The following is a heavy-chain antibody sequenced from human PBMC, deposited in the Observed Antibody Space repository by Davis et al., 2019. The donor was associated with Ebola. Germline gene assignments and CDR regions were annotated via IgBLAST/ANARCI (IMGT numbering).Heavy chain of an antibody. D-gene: IGHD4-17*01. J-gene: IGHJ4*02. V-gene: IGHV3-30*03. CDR1: GFTFSSYV. CDR3: ARDLTTVTKTRPFDY. CDR2: ISYDGSNE. Sequence: GESLKISCAVSGFTFSSYVMHWVRQAPGKGLEWVAVISYDGSNEYYADSVKGRFTISRDNSKNSLYLQMNSLIAEDTAVYYCARDLTTVTKTRPFDYWGQGTLVTVSS.